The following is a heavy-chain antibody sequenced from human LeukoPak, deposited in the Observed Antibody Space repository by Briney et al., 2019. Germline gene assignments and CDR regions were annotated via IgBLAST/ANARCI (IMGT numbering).Heavy chain of an antibody. V-gene: IGHV1-18*01. CDR2: ISAYSSST. Sequence: ASVKVSCKASGYTLTTYGITWVRQAPGQGLEWMGWISAYSSSTDYAQNLQGRVSMTTDTPTNTAYMELRSLRSDDTAVYYCARVPRNGGVGSWGQGALVTVSS. CDR1: GYTLTTYG. D-gene: IGHD4-23*01. J-gene: IGHJ4*02. CDR3: ARVPRNGGVGS.